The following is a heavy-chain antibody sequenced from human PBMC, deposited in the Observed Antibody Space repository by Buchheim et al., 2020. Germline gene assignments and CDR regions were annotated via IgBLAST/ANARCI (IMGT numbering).Heavy chain of an antibody. CDR3: ATDMITFGGVIVQGFDY. Sequence: EVQLLESGGGLVQPGGSLRLSCAASGFTFSSYAMSWVRQAPGKGLEWVSAISGSGGSTYYADSVKGRLTISRDNSKNTLYLQMNSLRAEDTAVYYCATDMITFGGVIVQGFDYWGQGTL. V-gene: IGHV3-23*01. CDR1: GFTFSSYA. CDR2: ISGSGGST. J-gene: IGHJ4*02. D-gene: IGHD3-16*02.